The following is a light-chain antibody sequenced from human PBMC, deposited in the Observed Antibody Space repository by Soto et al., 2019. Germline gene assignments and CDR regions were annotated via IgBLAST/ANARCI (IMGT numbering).Light chain of an antibody. Sequence: QSALTQPASVSGSPGQSITISCTGTSSDVGGSNFVSWYQHHPGKAPKLIIYDDTRRPSGVSNRFSGSKSGNTASLTISGLQVEDEAYYYCNSFRSSITLVVFGGGTKLTVL. CDR3: NSFRSSITLVV. V-gene: IGLV2-14*03. CDR1: SSDVGGSNF. J-gene: IGLJ2*01. CDR2: DDT.